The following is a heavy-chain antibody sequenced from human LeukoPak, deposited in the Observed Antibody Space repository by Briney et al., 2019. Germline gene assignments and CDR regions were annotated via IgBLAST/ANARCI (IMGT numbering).Heavy chain of an antibody. J-gene: IGHJ4*02. D-gene: IGHD5-12*01. CDR2: INHSGST. Sequence: PSETLSLTCAVYGGSFSGYYWSWIRQPPGKGLEWIGEINHSGSTNYNPSLKSRVTISVDTSKNQFSLKLSSVTAADTAVYYCARVHVCGYACDYWGQGTLVTVSS. CDR1: GGSFSGYY. CDR3: ARVHVCGYACDY. V-gene: IGHV4-34*01.